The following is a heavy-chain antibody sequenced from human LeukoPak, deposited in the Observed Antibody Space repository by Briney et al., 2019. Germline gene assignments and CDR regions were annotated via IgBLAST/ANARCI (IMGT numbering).Heavy chain of an antibody. V-gene: IGHV3-20*04. CDR1: GFTFDDYG. J-gene: IGHJ4*02. CDR2: INSIGSST. D-gene: IGHD4-17*01. Sequence: GGSLRLSCAASGFTFDDYGMSWVRQAPGKGLEWVSGINSIGSSTGYADSVKGRFTISRDNAKNILYLQMNSLRAEDTAVYYCARETLYGDYADYWGQGTLLTVSS. CDR3: ARETLYGDYADY.